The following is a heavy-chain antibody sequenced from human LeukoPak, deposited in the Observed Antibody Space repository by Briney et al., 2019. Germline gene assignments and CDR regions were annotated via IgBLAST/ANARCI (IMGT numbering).Heavy chain of an antibody. J-gene: IGHJ4*02. CDR2: ISGSGGST. V-gene: IGHV3-23*01. D-gene: IGHD6-13*01. CDR3: AREEGAAAAAFDY. Sequence: GGSLRLSCAASGFTFSSYAMSWVRQAPGKGLEWVSAISGSGGSTYYADSVKGRFSISRDNSKNTLSLQMNSLSAEDTAVYYCAREEGAAAAAFDYWGQGTLVTVSS. CDR1: GFTFSSYA.